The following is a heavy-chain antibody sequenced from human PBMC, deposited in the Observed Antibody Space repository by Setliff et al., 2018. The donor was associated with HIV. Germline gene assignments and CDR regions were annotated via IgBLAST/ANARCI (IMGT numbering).Heavy chain of an antibody. V-gene: IGHV4-38-2*01. J-gene: IGHJ3*02. CDR3: ASSALWFGELLGLGAFDI. D-gene: IGHD3-10*01. CDR2: IYHSGST. CDR1: GYSISSGYY. Sequence: SETLSLTCAVSGYSISSGYYWGWIRQPPGKGLEWCGSIYHSGSTYYNPSLKSRVTLSVDTSKNQFSLKLSSVTAADTAVYYCASSALWFGELLGLGAFDIWGQGTMVTVSS.